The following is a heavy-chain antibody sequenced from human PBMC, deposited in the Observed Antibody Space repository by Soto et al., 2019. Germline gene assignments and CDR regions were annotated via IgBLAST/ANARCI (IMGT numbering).Heavy chain of an antibody. CDR1: GFTFSSYG. Sequence: GGSLRLSCVASGFTFSSYGMHWVRQAPGKGLEWVAVMWFDGINEYYADSVKGRFTISRDNSKNTLYLQMNSLRAADTAVYYWARDYGSASYGFDSWGRGTLVNVSS. CDR2: MWFDGINE. V-gene: IGHV3-33*01. CDR3: ARDYGSASYGFDS. D-gene: IGHD4-17*01. J-gene: IGHJ4*02.